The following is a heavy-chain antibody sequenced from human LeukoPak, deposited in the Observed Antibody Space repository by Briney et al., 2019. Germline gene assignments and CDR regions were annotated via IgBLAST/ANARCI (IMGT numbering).Heavy chain of an antibody. D-gene: IGHD6-13*01. CDR2: IYHSGST. V-gene: IGHV4-39*01. Sequence: PSETLSLTCTVSGGSISSSSYYWGWIRQPPGKGLEWIGSIYHSGSTYYNPSLKSRVTISVDTSKNQFSLKLSSVTAADTAVYYCARHSGRIAAAGTDWFDPWGQGTLVTVSS. CDR3: ARHSGRIAAAGTDWFDP. CDR1: GGSISSSSYY. J-gene: IGHJ5*02.